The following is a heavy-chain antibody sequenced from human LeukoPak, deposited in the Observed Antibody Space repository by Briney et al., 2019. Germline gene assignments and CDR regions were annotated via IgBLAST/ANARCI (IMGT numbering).Heavy chain of an antibody. J-gene: IGHJ3*02. V-gene: IGHV1-69*04. CDR3: ARARSMITFGGIRHAFDI. CDR1: GGTFSSYA. CDR2: VIPLLGIT. D-gene: IGHD3-16*01. Sequence: ASVKVSCKASGGTFSSYAFNWVRQAPGQGLEWVGRVIPLLGITNHAQKLQGRVTFTADTATNTAYMELSSLRSDDTAVYYCARARSMITFGGIRHAFDIWGQGTLVTVS.